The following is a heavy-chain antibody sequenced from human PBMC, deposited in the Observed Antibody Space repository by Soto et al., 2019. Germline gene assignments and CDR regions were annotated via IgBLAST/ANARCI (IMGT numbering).Heavy chain of an antibody. CDR1: GFTFSSYS. CDR3: ARKGVAFDY. J-gene: IGHJ4*02. Sequence: LRLSCAASGFTFSSYSMNWVRQAPGKGLEWISYISTTSSSIYYADSVKGRFTISRDNAKNSLFLQMNSLRGEDTAVYYCARKGVAFDYWGQGALVTVSS. V-gene: IGHV3-48*01. CDR2: ISTTSSSI. D-gene: IGHD3-3*01.